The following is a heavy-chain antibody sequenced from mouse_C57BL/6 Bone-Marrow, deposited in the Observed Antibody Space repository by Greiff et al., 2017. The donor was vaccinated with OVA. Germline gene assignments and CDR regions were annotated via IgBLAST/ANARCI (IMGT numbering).Heavy chain of an antibody. CDR3: VRDRGGIYGTGYFDY. CDR2: IRSKGSNYAT. CDR1: GFTFTTYA. V-gene: IGHV10-3*01. J-gene: IGHJ2*01. Sequence: EVQLVESGGGLVQPKGSLKLSCAASGFTFTTYAMHWVRQAPGKGLEWVARIRSKGSNYATYYADSVKDRFTISRDDSQSMLYLQMNDLKTEDTAMYYCVRDRGGIYGTGYFDYWGQGTTLTVSS. D-gene: IGHD1-1*01.